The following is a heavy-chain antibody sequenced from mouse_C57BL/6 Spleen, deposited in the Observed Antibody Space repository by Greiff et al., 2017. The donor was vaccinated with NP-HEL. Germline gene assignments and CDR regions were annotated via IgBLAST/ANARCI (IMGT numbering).Heavy chain of an antibody. D-gene: IGHD1-1*01. V-gene: IGHV14-2*01. J-gene: IGHJ3*01. CDR1: GFNIKDYY. Sequence: EVQLQQSGAELVKPGASVKLSCTASGFNIKDYYMHWVKQRTEQGLEWIGRIDPEDGETKYAPKFQGQATITADTSSNTAYLQLSSLTSEDTAVYDCARSPLDYYGSSYGGFAYWGQGTLVTVSA. CDR3: ARSPLDYYGSSYGGFAY. CDR2: IDPEDGET.